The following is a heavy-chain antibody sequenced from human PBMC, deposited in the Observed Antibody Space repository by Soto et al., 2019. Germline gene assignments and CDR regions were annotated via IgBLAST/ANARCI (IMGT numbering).Heavy chain of an antibody. CDR2: IIPIFGTA. CDR1: GDTFSSYA. J-gene: IGHJ6*02. CDR3: ARDGSGYRSRASPMDV. D-gene: IGHD3-22*01. V-gene: IGHV1-69*01. Sequence: QVQLVQSGAEVKKPGSSVKVSCKASGDTFSSYAISWVRQAPGQGLEWMGGIIPIFGTANYAQKFQGRVTITADEATSTDYMELSSLRSEDTAVYYCARDGSGYRSRASPMDVWGQWNTVTVSS.